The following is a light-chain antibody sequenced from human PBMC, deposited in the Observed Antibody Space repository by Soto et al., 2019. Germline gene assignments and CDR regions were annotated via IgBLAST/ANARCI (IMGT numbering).Light chain of an antibody. V-gene: IGLV1-44*01. CDR2: NNN. Sequence: QYVLTQPPSASGTPGQRVTISCYGSRSNIGNNAVSWYQQLPGTAPKLLIYNNNQRPSGVPDRFSGSKSGTSASRAISGLQAEDEADYYCAAWDDSLNARGVFGGGTKVTV. J-gene: IGLJ3*02. CDR3: AAWDDSLNARGV. CDR1: RSNIGNNA.